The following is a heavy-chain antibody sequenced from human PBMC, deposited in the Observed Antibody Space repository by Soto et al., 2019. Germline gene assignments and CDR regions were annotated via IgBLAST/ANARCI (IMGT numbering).Heavy chain of an antibody. CDR2: IWYDGSNK. Sequence: QVQLVESGGGVVQPGRSLRLSCAASGFTFSSYGMYWVRQAPGKGLEWVAVIWYDGSNKYYADSVKGRFTISRDNSENTLYLQRNSLRVEDTAVYYCARVQGRWYGSGSYEGMDVWGQGTTVTVSS. CDR1: GFTFSSYG. J-gene: IGHJ6*02. V-gene: IGHV3-33*01. D-gene: IGHD3-10*01. CDR3: ARVQGRWYGSGSYEGMDV.